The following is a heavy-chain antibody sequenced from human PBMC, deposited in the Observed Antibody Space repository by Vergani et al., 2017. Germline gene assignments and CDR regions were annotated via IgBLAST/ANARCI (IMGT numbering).Heavy chain of an antibody. CDR1: GLSLSTSGVG. Sequence: QITLKESGPTLVKPTETLTLTCTLSGLSLSTSGVGVGWIRQPPGKALEWLALIYWDDDKRYSPSLKSRLTITKDTSKNQVVLTMTNMDPVDTATYYCAHGQEYYDFWSGYQTTTGYFDYWGQGTLVTVSS. V-gene: IGHV2-5*02. J-gene: IGHJ4*02. D-gene: IGHD3-3*01. CDR2: IYWDDDK. CDR3: AHGQEYYDFWSGYQTTTGYFDY.